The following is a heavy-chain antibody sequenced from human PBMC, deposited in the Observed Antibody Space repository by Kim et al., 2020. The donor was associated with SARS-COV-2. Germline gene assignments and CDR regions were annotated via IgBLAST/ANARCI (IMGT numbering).Heavy chain of an antibody. CDR3: ARDYGYATSGSDF. J-gene: IGHJ4*02. CDR2: INSDASTT. CDR1: GFTFSSYW. D-gene: IGHD3-22*01. Sequence: GGSLRLSCAASGFTFSSYWMHWVRQTPGKGLVWVSRINSDASTTTYADSVEGRFTTSRDNAKNTLYLQMNSLRAEDTAVYYCARDYGYATSGSDFWGQGTLVTLSS. V-gene: IGHV3-74*01.